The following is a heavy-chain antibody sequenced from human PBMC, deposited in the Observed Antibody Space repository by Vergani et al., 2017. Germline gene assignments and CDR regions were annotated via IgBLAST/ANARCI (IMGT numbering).Heavy chain of an antibody. Sequence: QVQLQESGPGLVRPSQTLSLTCTVSGGSISSGSYYWSWFRQPAGKGLEWIGWFYTGGGTSYNPSLKSRVTISVDTSKNQFSLQLSSVTAADTAVYYCARDPLYXAAWPFLLLDMDVWGQGTTVTVSS. J-gene: IGHJ6*02. CDR1: GGSISSGSYY. V-gene: IGHV4-61*02. CDR2: FYTGGGT. D-gene: IGHD1-26*01. CDR3: ARDPLYXAAWPFLLLDMDV.